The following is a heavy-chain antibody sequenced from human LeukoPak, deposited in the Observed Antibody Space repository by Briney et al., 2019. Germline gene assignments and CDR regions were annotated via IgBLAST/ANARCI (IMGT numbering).Heavy chain of an antibody. D-gene: IGHD1-1*01. CDR3: ARLSGTSGTSSRVLHY. Sequence: GGSLRLSCAASGFTFSTYAMIWVRQAPGKGLEWVSAISGSGEDTYYADSVRGRFTIFRDNSENSLSLQMNRLRAEDTAVYHCARLSGTSGTSSRVLHYWGQGTLVTVSS. J-gene: IGHJ4*02. CDR2: ISGSGEDT. CDR1: GFTFSTYA. V-gene: IGHV3-23*01.